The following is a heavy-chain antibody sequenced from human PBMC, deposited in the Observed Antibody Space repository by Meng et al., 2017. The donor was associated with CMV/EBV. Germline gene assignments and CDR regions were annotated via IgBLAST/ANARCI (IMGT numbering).Heavy chain of an antibody. V-gene: IGHV1-69*05. CDR1: GGTFSSYA. D-gene: IGHD6-6*01. J-gene: IGHJ6*02. Sequence: SVKVSCKASGGTFSSYAISWVRQAPGQGLEWMGGIIPNFGTANYAQKFQGRVTITTDESTSTTYMVLSSLRSEDTAVYYCARVNSSSFGYYYYGMDVWGQGTTVTVSS. CDR3: ARVNSSSFGYYYYGMDV. CDR2: IIPNFGTA.